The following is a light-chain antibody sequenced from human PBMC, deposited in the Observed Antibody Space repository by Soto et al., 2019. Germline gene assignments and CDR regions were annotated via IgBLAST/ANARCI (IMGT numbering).Light chain of an antibody. CDR2: GPY. V-gene: IGKV3-20*01. CDR1: QTVEHNY. CDR3: QQYGRTPT. J-gene: IGKJ3*01. Sequence: ETVLTQSPGTLPLSPGDRATLSCRASQTVEHNYVAWYQQRPGQPPGLLSGGPYGRAAGIPDRFRGSGSGTDFTLTISRLEPEDFAVYYCQQYGRTPTFGPGTKVDIK.